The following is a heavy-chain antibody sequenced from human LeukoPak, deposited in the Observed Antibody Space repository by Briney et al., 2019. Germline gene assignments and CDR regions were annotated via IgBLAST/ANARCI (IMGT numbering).Heavy chain of an antibody. V-gene: IGHV4-39*07. D-gene: IGHD2-21*02. CDR2: IYYSGST. Sequence: KPSETLSLTCTVSGGSISNGNYYWGWIRQPPGKGLEWIGSIYYSGSTYYNPSLKSRVTISVDTSKNQFSLKLSSVTAADTAVYYCARDLIVFGGGDCYSTQRCHEEAEYFQHWGQGTLVTVSS. CDR3: ARDLIVFGGGDCYSTQRCHEEAEYFQH. J-gene: IGHJ1*01. CDR1: GGSISNGNYY.